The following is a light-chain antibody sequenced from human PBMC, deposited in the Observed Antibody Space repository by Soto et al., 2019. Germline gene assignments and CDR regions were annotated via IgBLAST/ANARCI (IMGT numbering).Light chain of an antibody. J-gene: IGLJ1*01. CDR3: SSYTSSSSLYV. V-gene: IGLV2-14*01. CDR2: EVS. CDR1: SSDVGGYNF. Sequence: QSALTQPASVSGSPGQSITISCTGTSSDVGGYNFISWYQQHPGRAPKLMIHEVSNRPSGVSYRFSGSKSGNTASLTISGLQADDEADYYCSSYTSSSSLYVFGTGTKLTVL.